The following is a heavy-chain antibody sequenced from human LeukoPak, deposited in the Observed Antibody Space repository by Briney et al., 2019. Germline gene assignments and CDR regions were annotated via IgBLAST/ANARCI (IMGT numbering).Heavy chain of an antibody. J-gene: IGHJ4*02. CDR3: ARVVGGGSAAAGDY. V-gene: IGHV1-18*01. Sequence: ASVKVSCKAAGYTFISYGISWVRQAPGQGREWMGWISAYNGNTNYAQKLQGRVTMTTDTSTSTAYMELRSLRSDDTAVYYCARVVGGGSAAAGDYWGQGTLVTVSS. D-gene: IGHD6-13*01. CDR2: ISAYNGNT. CDR1: GYTFISYG.